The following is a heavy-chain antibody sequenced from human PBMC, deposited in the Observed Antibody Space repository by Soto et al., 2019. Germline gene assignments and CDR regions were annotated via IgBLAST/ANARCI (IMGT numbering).Heavy chain of an antibody. Sequence: GGSLRLSCAPTGFTFSIHEINWVRQAPGKGLEWVSYISSIGVATYYADSVKGRFTISRDNAKNSLYLQMNSLRAEDTAVYYCAREGRVGGIDYWGQGTPVTVSS. D-gene: IGHD6-19*01. CDR3: AREGRVGGIDY. V-gene: IGHV3-48*03. CDR2: ISSIGVAT. J-gene: IGHJ4*02. CDR1: GFTFSIHE.